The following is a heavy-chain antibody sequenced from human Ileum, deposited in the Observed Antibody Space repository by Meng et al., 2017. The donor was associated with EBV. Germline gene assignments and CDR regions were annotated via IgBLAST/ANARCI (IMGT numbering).Heavy chain of an antibody. CDR2: ILSGST. D-gene: IGHD5-12*01. Sequence: VQLPESGPGLVKPSETLSLTCTVSSGSVSSGDYHWSWIRQPPGKGLEWIGYILSGSTNYDPSLTNRVTISVDTSKNHFSLKLTSVTAADTAVYYCAGGRAGYGGYKTWGQGTLVTVSS. CDR3: AGGRAGYGGYKT. CDR1: SGSVSSGDYH. V-gene: IGHV4-61*03. J-gene: IGHJ4*02.